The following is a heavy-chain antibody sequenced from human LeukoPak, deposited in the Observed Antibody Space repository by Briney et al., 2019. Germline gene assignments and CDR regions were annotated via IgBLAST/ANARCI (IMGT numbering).Heavy chain of an antibody. J-gene: IGHJ4*02. Sequence: GESLKISCKGSGYSFTSYWIGWVRQMPGKGLEWMGNIYPGDSDTRYSPSFQGQVTISADKSISTAYLQWSSLKASDTAIYYCVRHLSDITSCPNYWGPGTLITVAS. CDR3: VRHLSDITSCPNY. CDR1: GYSFTSYW. V-gene: IGHV5-51*01. D-gene: IGHD2-2*01. CDR2: IYPGDSDT.